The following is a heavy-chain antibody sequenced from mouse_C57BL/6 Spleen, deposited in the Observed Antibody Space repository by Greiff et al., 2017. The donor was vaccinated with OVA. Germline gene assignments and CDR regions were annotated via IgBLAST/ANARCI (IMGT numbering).Heavy chain of an antibody. Sequence: QVQLQQSGAELAKPGASVKLSCKASGYTFTSYWMHWVKQRPGQGLEWIGYINPSSGYTKYNQKFKDKATLTADKPSSTAYMQLSSLTYEDSAVYYCARRVTTVVATEWYFDVWGTGTTVTVSS. CDR1: GYTFTSYW. V-gene: IGHV1-7*01. D-gene: IGHD1-1*01. J-gene: IGHJ1*03. CDR2: INPSSGYT. CDR3: ARRVTTVVATEWYFDV.